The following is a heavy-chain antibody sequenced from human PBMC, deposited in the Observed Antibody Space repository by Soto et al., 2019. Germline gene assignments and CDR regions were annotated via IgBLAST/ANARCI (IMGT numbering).Heavy chain of an antibody. V-gene: IGHV4-31*03. J-gene: IGHJ4*02. CDR3: ARGGVRFSPYYYDSSGYYPFDY. CDR2: IYYSGST. Sequence: SETLSLTCTVSGGSISSGGYYWSWIRQHPGKGLEWIGYIYYSGSTYYNPSLKSRVTISVDTSKNQFSLKLSSVTAADTAVYYCARGGVRFSPYYYDSSGYYPFDYWGQGTLVTVSS. CDR1: GGSISSGGYY. D-gene: IGHD3-22*01.